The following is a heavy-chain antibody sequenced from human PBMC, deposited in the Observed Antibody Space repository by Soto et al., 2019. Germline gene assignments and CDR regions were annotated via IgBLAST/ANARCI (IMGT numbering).Heavy chain of an antibody. D-gene: IGHD3-22*01. CDR2: IIPIFGTA. CDR3: ATLRYYYDSSGYYGPYYFDY. J-gene: IGHJ4*02. V-gene: IGHV1-69*13. Sequence: GASVKVSCKASGGTFSSYAISWVRQAPGQGLEWMGGIIPIFGTANYAQKFQGRVTITADESTSTAYMELSSLRSEDTAVYYCATLRYYYDSSGYYGPYYFDYWGQGTLVTVSS. CDR1: GGTFSSYA.